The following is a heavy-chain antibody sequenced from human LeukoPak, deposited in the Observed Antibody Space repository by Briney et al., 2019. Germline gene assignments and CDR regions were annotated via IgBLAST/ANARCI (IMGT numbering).Heavy chain of an antibody. Sequence: ASVKVSCKASGYTFTGYYMHWVRQAPGQGREWMGWINPNSGGTNYAQKFQGRVTMTRDTSISTAYMELSRLRSDDTAVYYCARDTTVPHYYYYGMDVWGQGTTVTVSS. V-gene: IGHV1-2*02. CDR3: ARDTTVPHYYYYGMDV. CDR2: INPNSGGT. J-gene: IGHJ6*02. CDR1: GYTFTGYY. D-gene: IGHD4-11*01.